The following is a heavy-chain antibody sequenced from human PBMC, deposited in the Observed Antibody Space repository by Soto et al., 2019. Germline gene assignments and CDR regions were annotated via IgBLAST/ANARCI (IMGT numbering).Heavy chain of an antibody. D-gene: IGHD3-3*01. Sequence: SETLSLTCTVSGGSISSYYWSWFRQPPGKGLEWIGEIYHSGSTNYNPSLKSRVTISVDKSKNQFSLKLSFVTAADTAVYYCARRTYDGLDVWGQGTTVTVSS. V-gene: IGHV4-59*12. CDR2: IYHSGST. J-gene: IGHJ6*02. CDR1: GGSISSYY. CDR3: ARRTYDGLDV.